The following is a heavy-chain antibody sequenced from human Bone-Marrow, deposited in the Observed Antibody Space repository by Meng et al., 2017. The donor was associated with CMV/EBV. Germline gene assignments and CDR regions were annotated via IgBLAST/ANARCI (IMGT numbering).Heavy chain of an antibody. CDR1: GFTFSSYA. CDR3: ARGRDGYNSNWFDP. V-gene: IGHV3-30*04. D-gene: IGHD5-24*01. J-gene: IGHJ5*02. CDR2: ISYDGSHK. Sequence: GGSLRLSCAASGFTFSSYAMHWVRQAPGKGLEWVAIISYDGSHKYYADSVKGRFTISRDNSKDTLYLQMNSLRAEDTAVYYCARGRDGYNSNWFDPWGQGTLVTVSS.